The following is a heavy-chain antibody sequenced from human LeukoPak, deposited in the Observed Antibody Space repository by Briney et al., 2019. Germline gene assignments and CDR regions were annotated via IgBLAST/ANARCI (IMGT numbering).Heavy chain of an antibody. D-gene: IGHD1-1*01. CDR2: IIPIFGTA. Sequence: GSSVKVSCKASGGTFSSYAISWVRQAPGQGLEWVGGIIPIFGTANYAQKFQGRVTITTDESTSTAYMELSSLRSEDTAVYYCARGPTERDYYYYYYMDVWGKGTTVTVSS. V-gene: IGHV1-69*05. CDR3: ARGPTERDYYYYYYMDV. CDR1: GGTFSSYA. J-gene: IGHJ6*03.